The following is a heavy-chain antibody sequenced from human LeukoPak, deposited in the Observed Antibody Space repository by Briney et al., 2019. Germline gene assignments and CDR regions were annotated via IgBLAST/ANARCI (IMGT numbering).Heavy chain of an antibody. Sequence: GASVKVSCKASGYTFTNYYMHWVRQAPGQGLEWMGIINPSAGSTSYAQKFQGRITVTRDTSTSTVYMELRSLRPEDTAVYYCATAWNDGGIDYWGQGTLVTVSS. CDR1: GYTFTNYY. J-gene: IGHJ4*02. V-gene: IGHV1-46*01. CDR3: ATAWNDGGIDY. D-gene: IGHD1-1*01. CDR2: INPSAGST.